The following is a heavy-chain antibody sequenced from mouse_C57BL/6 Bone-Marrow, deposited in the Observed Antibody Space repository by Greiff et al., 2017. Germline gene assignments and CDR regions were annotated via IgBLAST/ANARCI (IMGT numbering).Heavy chain of an antibody. D-gene: IGHD1-1*01. CDR2: IYPRSGNT. CDR1: GYTFTRYG. Sequence: VQLQQSGAELARPGASVKLSCKASGYTFTRYGISWVKQRTGQGLEWIGEIYPRSGNTYYNEKFKGKATLTADKSSSTAYMELRSLTSEDSAVYFCAKAGYYGSLWFAYWGQGTLVTVSA. V-gene: IGHV1-81*01. J-gene: IGHJ3*01. CDR3: AKAGYYGSLWFAY.